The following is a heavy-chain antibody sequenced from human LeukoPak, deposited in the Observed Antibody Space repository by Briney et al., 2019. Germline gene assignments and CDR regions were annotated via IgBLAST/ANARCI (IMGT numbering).Heavy chain of an antibody. CDR1: GFTFGNFW. CDR3: ARDRALHDSHRGYYYTEDDY. Sequence: GGSLRLSCAASGFTFGNFWMSWVRQAPGKGLEWVANLNEDGSEKYYLDSVRGRFTISRDNARNSLFLQMNSLRADDTAVYYCARDRALHDSHRGYYYTEDDYWGQGTLVTVSS. J-gene: IGHJ4*02. CDR2: LNEDGSEK. V-gene: IGHV3-7*01. D-gene: IGHD3-22*01.